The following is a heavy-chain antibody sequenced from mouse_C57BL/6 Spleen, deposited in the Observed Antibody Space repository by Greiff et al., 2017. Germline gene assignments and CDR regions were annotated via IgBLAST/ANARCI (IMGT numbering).Heavy chain of an antibody. Sequence: QVQLQQPGAELVKPGASVKLSCKASGYTFTSYWMHWVKQRPGQGLEWIGMIHPNSGSTNYNEKFKSKATLTVDKSSSTAYMQLSSLTSEDSAVYYCARPGSNYLFACWGQGTLVTVAA. CDR1: GYTFTSYW. CDR3: ARPGSNYLFAC. D-gene: IGHD2-5*01. J-gene: IGHJ3*01. V-gene: IGHV1-64*01. CDR2: IHPNSGST.